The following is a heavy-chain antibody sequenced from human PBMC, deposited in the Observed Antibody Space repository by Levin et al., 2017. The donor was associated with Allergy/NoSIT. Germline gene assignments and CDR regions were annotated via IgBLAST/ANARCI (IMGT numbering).Heavy chain of an antibody. CDR2: ISYDDGSDT. J-gene: IGHJ3*02. CDR3: ARGHHRLGEALDI. Sequence: GESLKISCAASGFIFSNYALHWVRQAAGKGLEGGAFISYDDGSDTYYADSVKGRFTVDRDNSKNTFYLQMNSLRDEAMVVYYDARGHHRLGEALDIWGQGTSVAVSS. D-gene: IGHD3-10*01. CDR1: GFIFSNYA. V-gene: IGHV3-30-3*01.